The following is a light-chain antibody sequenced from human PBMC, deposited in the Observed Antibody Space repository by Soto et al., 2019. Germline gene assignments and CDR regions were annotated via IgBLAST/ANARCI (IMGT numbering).Light chain of an antibody. CDR3: QSYDSSLSAYV. CDR1: RSNIGAGND. V-gene: IGLV1-40*01. J-gene: IGLJ1*01. CDR2: ANI. Sequence: QSALTQPPSVSGAPGQRVNISCAGSRSNIGAGNDVHWYQHLPGTAPQLLIYANINRPSGVPDRFSGSKSGTSASLAITGLQAEDEADYYCQSYDSSLSAYVFGTGTKATVL.